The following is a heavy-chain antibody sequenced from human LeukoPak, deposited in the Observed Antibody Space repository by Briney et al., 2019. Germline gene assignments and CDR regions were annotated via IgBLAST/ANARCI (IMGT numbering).Heavy chain of an antibody. V-gene: IGHV4-4*02. Sequence: SGTLSLTCDVSGGSITQTNYWTRVRQPPGKGPEWIGEVNLQGSTNYNPSLMRRVAISVDTSANHVSLQLTSVTAADTAVYYCAREGGPYRPLDYSGQGTLVTVSS. CDR3: AREGGPYRPLDY. J-gene: IGHJ4*02. CDR1: GGSITQTNY. CDR2: VNLQGST.